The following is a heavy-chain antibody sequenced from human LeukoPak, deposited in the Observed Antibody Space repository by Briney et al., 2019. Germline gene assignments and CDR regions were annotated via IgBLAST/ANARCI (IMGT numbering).Heavy chain of an antibody. D-gene: IGHD2-15*01. CDR1: GFTFNGYA. J-gene: IGHJ4*02. Sequence: GGSLRLSCAASGFTFNGYAMHWVRQAPGKGLEWASGISWNSGSIGHADSVKGRFTISRDNSKNTLYLQMNSLRAEDTAVYYCARGDKLPSHYWGQGTLVTVSS. V-gene: IGHV3-9*01. CDR2: ISWNSGSI. CDR3: ARGDKLPSHY.